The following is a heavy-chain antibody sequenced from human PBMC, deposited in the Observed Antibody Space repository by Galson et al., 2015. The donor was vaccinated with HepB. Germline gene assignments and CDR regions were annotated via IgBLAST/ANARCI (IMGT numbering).Heavy chain of an antibody. D-gene: IGHD2/OR15-2a*01. CDR2: TYYRSKWYN. CDR1: GDSVSSNRGA. V-gene: IGHV6-1*01. Sequence: AISGDSVSSNRGAWNWIRQSPSRGLEWLGRTYYRSKWYNDYAVSVKSRIIINADTSKNQLSLQLNSVTPEDTAVYYCARGYFYDYWGQGTPVTVSS. J-gene: IGHJ4*02. CDR3: ARGYFYDY.